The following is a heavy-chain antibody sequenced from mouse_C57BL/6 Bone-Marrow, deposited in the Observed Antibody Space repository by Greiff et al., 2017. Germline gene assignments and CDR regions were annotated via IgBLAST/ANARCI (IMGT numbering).Heavy chain of an antibody. V-gene: IGHV1-69*01. CDR1: GYTFTSYC. Sequence: VQLQQSGAELVMPGASVKLSCKASGYTFTSYCMHWVKQRPGQGLEWIGEIDPSDSYTNYNQKFKGKSTLTVDKSSSTAYMQLSSLTSEDSAVYYCARENYYDGSRSYWYFDVWGTGTTVTVSS. CDR2: IDPSDSYT. J-gene: IGHJ1*03. CDR3: ARENYYDGSRSYWYFDV. D-gene: IGHD1-1*01.